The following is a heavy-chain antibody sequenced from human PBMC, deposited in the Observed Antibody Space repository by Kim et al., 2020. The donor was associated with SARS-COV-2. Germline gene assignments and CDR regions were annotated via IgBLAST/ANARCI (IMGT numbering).Heavy chain of an antibody. J-gene: IGHJ4*02. CDR1: GGSISSSSYY. CDR2: IYYSGST. V-gene: IGHV4-39*01. Sequence: SETLSLTCTDSGGSISSSSYYWGWIRQPPGKGLEWIGSIYYSGSTYYNPSLKSRVTISVDTSKNQFSLKLSSVTAADTAVYYCARQDYYGSGSYYYDYWGQGTLVTVSS. CDR3: ARQDYYGSGSYYYDY. D-gene: IGHD3-10*01.